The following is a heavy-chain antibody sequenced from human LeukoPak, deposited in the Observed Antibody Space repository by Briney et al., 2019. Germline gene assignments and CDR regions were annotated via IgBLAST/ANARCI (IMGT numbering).Heavy chain of an antibody. Sequence: GRSLRLSCAPSGFTFSSYAMHWVRQAPGKGLEWVAVISYDGSNKYYADSVKGRFTISRDNSKNTLYLQMNILRAEDTAVYYCARDSAYFDWLTVYYYYYYMDVWGKGTTVTVSS. V-gene: IGHV3-30*04. J-gene: IGHJ6*03. CDR1: GFTFSSYA. CDR2: ISYDGSNK. D-gene: IGHD3-9*01. CDR3: ARDSAYFDWLTVYYYYYYMDV.